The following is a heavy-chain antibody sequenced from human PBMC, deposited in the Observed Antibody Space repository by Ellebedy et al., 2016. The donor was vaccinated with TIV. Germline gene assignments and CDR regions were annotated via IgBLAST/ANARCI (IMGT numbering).Heavy chain of an antibody. J-gene: IGHJ4*02. CDR1: GGTFSSYA. Sequence: ASVKVSCKASGGTFSSYAISWVRQAPGQGLEWMGGIIPIFGTANYAQKFQGRVTITADESTSTAYMELSSLRSEDTAVYYCASTYYYDSSGYYLGYYFDYWGQGTLVTVSS. D-gene: IGHD3-22*01. CDR2: IIPIFGTA. CDR3: ASTYYYDSSGYYLGYYFDY. V-gene: IGHV1-69*13.